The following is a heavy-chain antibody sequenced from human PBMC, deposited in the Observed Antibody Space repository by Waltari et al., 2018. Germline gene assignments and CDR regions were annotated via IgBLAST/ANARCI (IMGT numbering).Heavy chain of an antibody. CDR3: ARVLSHYYDSSGYYLD. V-gene: IGHV4-59*11. D-gene: IGHD3-22*01. Sequence: QVQLQESGPGLVKPSETLSLTCTVSGGSLSSHYCSWIRQPPGKGLEWIGYIYYSGSTNYNPSLKSRVTISVDTSKNQFSLKLSSVTAADTAVYYCARVLSHYYDSSGYYLDWGQGTLVTVSS. CDR1: GGSLSSHY. CDR2: IYYSGST. J-gene: IGHJ4*02.